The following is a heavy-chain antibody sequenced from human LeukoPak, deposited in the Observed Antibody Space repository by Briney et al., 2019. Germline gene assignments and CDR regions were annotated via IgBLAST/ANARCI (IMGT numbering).Heavy chain of an antibody. V-gene: IGHV4-39*07. Sequence: SETLSLTCTVSGGSISSRSYYWGWIRQPPGKGLEWIGSIYYSGSTYYNPSLKSRVAISVDTSKNQFSLKLSSVTAADTAVYYCARENYSHSSGWPPFDYWGQGTLLTVSS. CDR2: IYYSGST. CDR3: ARENYSHSSGWPPFDY. CDR1: GGSISSRSYY. D-gene: IGHD3-22*01. J-gene: IGHJ4*02.